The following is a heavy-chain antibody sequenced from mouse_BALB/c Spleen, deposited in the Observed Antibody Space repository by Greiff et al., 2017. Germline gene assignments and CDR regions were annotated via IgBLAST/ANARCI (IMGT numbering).Heavy chain of an antibody. CDR2: IWGDGST. Sequence: QVQLQESGPGLVAPSQSLSITCTVSGFSLTGYGVNWVRQPPGKGLEWLGMIWGDGSTDYNSALKSRLSISKDNSKSQVFLKMNSLQTDDTARYYCARDKYYGSSHWYFDVWGAGTTVTVSS. CDR3: ARDKYYGSSHWYFDV. V-gene: IGHV2-6-7*01. J-gene: IGHJ1*01. D-gene: IGHD1-1*01. CDR1: GFSLTGYG.